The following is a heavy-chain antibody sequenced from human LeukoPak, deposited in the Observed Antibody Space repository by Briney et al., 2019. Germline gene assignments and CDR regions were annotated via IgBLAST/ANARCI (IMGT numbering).Heavy chain of an antibody. CDR2: ISSSGSTI. CDR3: ARVGSSGYPIDY. CDR1: GFTFSDYY. J-gene: IGHJ4*02. V-gene: IGHV3-11*01. D-gene: IGHD3-22*01. Sequence: PGGSLRLSCAASGFTFSDYYMSWIRQAPGKGLEWVSYISSSGSTIYYADSVKGRFTISRDSAKKSLFLQMNSLRAEDTAVYYCARVGSSGYPIDYWGQGTLVTVSS.